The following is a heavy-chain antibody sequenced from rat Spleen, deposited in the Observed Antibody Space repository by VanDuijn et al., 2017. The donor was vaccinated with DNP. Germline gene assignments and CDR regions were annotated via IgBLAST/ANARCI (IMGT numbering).Heavy chain of an antibody. CDR3: ARHGRRVFDY. D-gene: IGHD1-11*01. Sequence: EVRLVESGGGLVQPGRSLKLSCAASGFTFSDYYMAWVRQAPTKGLALVAYISYFGDNTYSGDSVKGRFTISRDNAKSTLYLQMNSLRSEDMATYYCARHGRRVFDYWGQGVMVTVSS. CDR2: ISYFGDNT. CDR1: GFTFSDYY. J-gene: IGHJ2*01. V-gene: IGHV5-22*01.